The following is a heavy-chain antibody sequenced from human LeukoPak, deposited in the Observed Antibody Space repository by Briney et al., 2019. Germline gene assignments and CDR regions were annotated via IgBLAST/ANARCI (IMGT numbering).Heavy chain of an antibody. J-gene: IGHJ4*02. CDR3: ARDARSHCGTDACYGPYFDY. CDR1: GFSFSTSS. D-gene: IGHD2-2*01. Sequence: GGSLRLSCAAPGFSFSTSSMSSVRQTPGKGLEWISYIRESSTTIYYADSAKGRFTISRDNARNSLYLQMNDLRAEDTGVYFWARDARSHCGTDACYGPYFDYWGQGSLVTVSS. CDR2: IRESSTTI. V-gene: IGHV3-48*01.